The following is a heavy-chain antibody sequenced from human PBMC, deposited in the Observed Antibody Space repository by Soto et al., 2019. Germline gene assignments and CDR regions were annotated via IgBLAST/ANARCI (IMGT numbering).Heavy chain of an antibody. D-gene: IGHD6-6*01. CDR3: ARRLPSGIAARPGWFDS. V-gene: IGHV4-59*01. CDR1: GGSISSYY. CDR2: IYYSGST. J-gene: IGHJ5*01. Sequence: SGTLSLTCTVSGGSISSYYWSWIRQPPGKGLEWIGYIYYSGSTNYNPSLKSRVTISVDTSKNQFSLKLSSVTAADTAVYYCARRLPSGIAARPGWFDSWGQGTLVTVSS.